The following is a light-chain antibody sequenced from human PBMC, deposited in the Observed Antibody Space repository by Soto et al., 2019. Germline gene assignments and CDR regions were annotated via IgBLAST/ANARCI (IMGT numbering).Light chain of an antibody. CDR2: DAS. Sequence: DIQMTQSPSSLSASVGDRVTITCRASQDIANYLAWFQQTPGRAPKSLIYDASSLRNGVPSKFSGSGYGTEFNLTISSLQPEDSATYFCQQAFTHPYTFGEGTKVDIK. J-gene: IGKJ2*01. CDR3: QQAFTHPYT. CDR1: QDIANY. V-gene: IGKV1-16*02.